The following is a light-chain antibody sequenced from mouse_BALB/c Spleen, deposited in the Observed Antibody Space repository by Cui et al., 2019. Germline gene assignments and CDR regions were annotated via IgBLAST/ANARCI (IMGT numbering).Light chain of an antibody. V-gene: IGKV4-68*01. CDR1: SSVSY. Sequence: IVLNQSPALMSASPGEKVTMTCSASSSVSYMYWYQQKPRSSPKPWIYLTSNLASGVPARFSGSGSGTSYSLTISSMEAEDAATYYCQQWSSNPRTFGGGTKLEIK. J-gene: IGKJ1*01. CDR3: QQWSSNPRT. CDR2: LTS.